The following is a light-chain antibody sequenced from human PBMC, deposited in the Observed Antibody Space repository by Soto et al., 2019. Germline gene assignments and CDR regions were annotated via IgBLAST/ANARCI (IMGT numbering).Light chain of an antibody. CDR2: DVS. V-gene: IGLV2-14*03. CDR1: SSDVGGYHY. J-gene: IGLJ1*01. Sequence: QSALTQPASVSGAPGQSIAISCTGTSSDVGGYHYVSWVQHHPGKAPKLMVYDVSNRPSGVSNRFSGSKSGNTASLTISGLQAEDEADYYCSSYTSSSTYVFGTGTKLTVL. CDR3: SSYTSSSTYV.